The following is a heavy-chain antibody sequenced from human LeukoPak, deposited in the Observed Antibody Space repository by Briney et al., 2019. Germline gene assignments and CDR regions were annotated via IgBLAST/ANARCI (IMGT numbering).Heavy chain of an antibody. J-gene: IGHJ6*02. CDR3: ASGPAYYYGMDV. Sequence: PSETPSLTCAVYGGSFSGYYWSWIRQPPGKGLEWIGEINRSGSTNYNPSLKSRVTISVDTSKNQFSLKLSSVTAADTAVYYCASGPAYYYGMDVWGQGTTVTVSS. CDR1: GGSFSGYY. V-gene: IGHV4-34*01. CDR2: INRSGST.